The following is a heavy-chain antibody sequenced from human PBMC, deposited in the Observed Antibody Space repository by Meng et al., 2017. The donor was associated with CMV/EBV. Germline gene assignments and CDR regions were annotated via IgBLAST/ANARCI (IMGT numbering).Heavy chain of an antibody. D-gene: IGHD1-26*01. Sequence: EVQLVESGGXLVKPGXSLRLSCAASGFTFSSYSMNWVRQAPGKGLEWVSSISSSSSYIYYADSVKGRFTISRDNAKNSLYLQMNSLRAEDTAVYYCARDGGSRGYYFDYWGQGTLVTVSS. CDR1: GFTFSSYS. J-gene: IGHJ4*02. V-gene: IGHV3-21*01. CDR3: ARDGGSRGYYFDY. CDR2: ISSSSSYI.